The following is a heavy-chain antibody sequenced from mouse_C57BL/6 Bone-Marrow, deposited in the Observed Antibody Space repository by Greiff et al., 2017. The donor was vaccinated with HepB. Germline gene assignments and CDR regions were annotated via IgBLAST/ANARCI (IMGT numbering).Heavy chain of an antibody. CDR2: IDPANGNT. J-gene: IGHJ3*01. D-gene: IGHD2-1*01. CDR3: ARSVYYGNSGWFAY. Sequence: DVKLVESVAELVRPGASVKLSCTASGFNIKNTYMHWVKQRPEQGLEWIGRIDPANGNTKYAPKFQGKATITADTSSNTAYLQLSSLTSEDTAIYYCARSVYYGNSGWFAYWGQGTLVTVSA. CDR1: GFNIKNTY. V-gene: IGHV14-3*01.